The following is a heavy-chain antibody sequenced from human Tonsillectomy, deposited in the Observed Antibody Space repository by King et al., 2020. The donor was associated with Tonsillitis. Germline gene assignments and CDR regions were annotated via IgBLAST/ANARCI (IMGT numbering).Heavy chain of an antibody. D-gene: IGHD3-22*01. V-gene: IGHV3-23*04. J-gene: IGHJ4*02. CDR3: AKGTYYYDSSGLTPFDY. CDR1: GFTFSSYA. Sequence: VQLVESGGGLVQPGGSLRLSCAASGFTFSSYAMSWVRQAPGKGLEWVSAISGSGGSTYYADSVKGRFTISRDNSKNTRYLQMNSLRAEDTAVYYCAKGTYYYDSSGLTPFDYWGQGTLVTVSS. CDR2: ISGSGGST.